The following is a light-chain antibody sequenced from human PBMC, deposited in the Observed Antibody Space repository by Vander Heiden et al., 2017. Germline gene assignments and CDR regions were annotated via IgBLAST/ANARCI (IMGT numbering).Light chain of an antibody. J-gene: IGKJ4*01. CDR3: QQHDNLLPLT. CDR2: DAS. Sequence: DIQMTQSPSSLSASVGDRVTITCQASQDISNYLNWYQQKPGKAPKLLIYDASNLETGVPSRFSGSGYGTDFTFTISSRQPEDIAPYYCQQHDNLLPLTFGGGTKVEIK. CDR1: QDISNY. V-gene: IGKV1-33*01.